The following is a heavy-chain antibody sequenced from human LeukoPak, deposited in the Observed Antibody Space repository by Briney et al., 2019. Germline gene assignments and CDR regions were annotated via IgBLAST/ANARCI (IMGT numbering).Heavy chain of an antibody. V-gene: IGHV3-23*01. CDR2: ISGSGGTT. CDR1: GFTFSSYG. Sequence: PGGSLRLSCAASGFTFSSYGMSWVRQAPGKGLEWVSAISGSGGTTYYADSVKGRFTISRDNSKNTLHLQMNSLRAEDTAVYYCAKDHPLYYDILTGYPDYWGQGTLVTVSS. J-gene: IGHJ4*02. D-gene: IGHD3-9*01. CDR3: AKDHPLYYDILTGYPDY.